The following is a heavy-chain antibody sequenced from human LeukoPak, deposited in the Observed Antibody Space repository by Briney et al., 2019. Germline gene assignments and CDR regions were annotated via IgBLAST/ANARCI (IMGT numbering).Heavy chain of an antibody. J-gene: IGHJ4*02. CDR2: FHYSGST. D-gene: IGHD3-16*02. Sequence: SETLSLTCTVSGGSISSYYWNWIRQPPGEGLEWIGYFHYSGSTNYNPSLKSRVTISVDTSKNQFSLKLSSVTAADTAVYFCARDLFTFGGIIVVAFDSWGQGTLVTVSS. V-gene: IGHV4-59*01. CDR1: GGSISSYY. CDR3: ARDLFTFGGIIVVAFDS.